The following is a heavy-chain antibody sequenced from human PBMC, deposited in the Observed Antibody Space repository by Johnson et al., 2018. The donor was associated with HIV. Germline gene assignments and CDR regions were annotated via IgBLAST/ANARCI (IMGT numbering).Heavy chain of an antibody. D-gene: IGHD6-6*01. CDR3: ARRGARIVRGGAFDF. CDR2: IWYDGTNE. Sequence: QVQLVESGGGVVQPERSLRLSCAASGFTFSSSGMLWVRQAPGKGLEWVAVIWYDGTNEYSADSVKGRFTISRDNAKNSLYLQMNSLRGEDTAVYYCARRGARIVRGGAFDFWGQGTMVTVSS. J-gene: IGHJ3*01. CDR1: GFTFSSSG. V-gene: IGHV3-33*01.